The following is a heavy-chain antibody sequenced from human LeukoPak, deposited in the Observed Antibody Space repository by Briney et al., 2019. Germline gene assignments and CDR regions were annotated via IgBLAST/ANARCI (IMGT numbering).Heavy chain of an antibody. Sequence: GGSLRLSCAASGLPFSSCAMSWVRQSPGKGLEWVSAISGGNGNTYYAYYADSVRGRFTISRDSSKNTLYLQMNSLRAEDTAVYYCAKFYDILTGYFDYWGQGTLVTVSS. J-gene: IGHJ4*02. CDR3: AKFYDILTGYFDY. CDR1: GLPFSSCA. V-gene: IGHV3-23*01. D-gene: IGHD3-9*01. CDR2: ISGGNGNTYYA.